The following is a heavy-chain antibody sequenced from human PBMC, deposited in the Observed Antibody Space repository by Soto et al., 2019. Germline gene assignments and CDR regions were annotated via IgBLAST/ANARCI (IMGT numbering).Heavy chain of an antibody. CDR1: GYSISSDNW. V-gene: IGHV4-28*01. D-gene: IGHD6-19*01. Sequence: SETLSLTCAISGYSISSDNWWGWIRQPPGKGLEWIGYIYYSGSTYYNPSLKSRVTMSVDTSKNQFSLKLSSVTAVDTAVYYCARKPAGVGWFDPWGQGTLVTVSS. CDR3: ARKPAGVGWFDP. J-gene: IGHJ5*02. CDR2: IYYSGST.